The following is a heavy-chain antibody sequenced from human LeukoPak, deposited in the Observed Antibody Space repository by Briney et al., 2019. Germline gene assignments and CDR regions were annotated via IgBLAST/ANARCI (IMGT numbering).Heavy chain of an antibody. J-gene: IGHJ4*02. CDR3: ARGNLYYYDSSGYYFKFDY. D-gene: IGHD3-22*01. CDR1: GGSISSGGYY. Sequence: SETLSLTCTVSGGSISSGGYYWSWIRQHPGKGLEWIGYIYYSGSTYYNPSLKSRVTISVDTSKNQFSLKLSSVTAADTAVYYCARGNLYYYDSSGYYFKFDYWGQGTLATVSS. V-gene: IGHV4-31*03. CDR2: IYYSGST.